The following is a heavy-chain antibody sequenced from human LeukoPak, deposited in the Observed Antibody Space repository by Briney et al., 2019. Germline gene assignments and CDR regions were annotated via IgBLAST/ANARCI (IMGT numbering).Heavy chain of an antibody. CDR2: IYYSGST. CDR3: ASGYNSQYFDY. D-gene: IGHD1-14*01. CDR1: GGSVSSGSYY. J-gene: IGHJ4*02. Sequence: SETLSLTCTVSGGSVSSGSYYWSWIRQPPGKGLEWIGYIYYSGSTNYNPSHKSRVTISVDTSKNQFSLKLSSVTAADTAVYYCASGYNSQYFDYWGQGTLVTVSS. V-gene: IGHV4-61*01.